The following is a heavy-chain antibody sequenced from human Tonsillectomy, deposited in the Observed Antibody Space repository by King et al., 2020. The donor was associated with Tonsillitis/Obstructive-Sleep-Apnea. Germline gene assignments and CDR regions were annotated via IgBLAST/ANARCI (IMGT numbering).Heavy chain of an antibody. Sequence: QLVQFGVEVKKPGESLRISCKGSGYSFTSYWISWVRQMPGKGLEWMGRIDPSYSYTNYSPSFQGHVTISADKSISTAYLQRSSLKASDTAMYYCARGGILSAGAPDFWGQGTLVTVSS. D-gene: IGHD6-13*01. CDR1: GYSFTSYW. CDR2: IDPSYSYT. V-gene: IGHV5-10-1*01. CDR3: ARGGILSAGAPDF. J-gene: IGHJ4*02.